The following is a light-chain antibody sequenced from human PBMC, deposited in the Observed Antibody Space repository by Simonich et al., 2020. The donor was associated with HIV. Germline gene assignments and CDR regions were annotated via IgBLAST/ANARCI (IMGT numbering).Light chain of an antibody. CDR1: QSISTN. J-gene: IGKJ2*01. CDR2: GAS. V-gene: IGKV3-15*01. Sequence: ERVMTQSPATLSVSPGERATLSCRASQSISTNLAWYQQKPGQAPRRLIYGASTRATGIPARFSGSGSGTEFTLTISSMQSEDFAVYYCQQYNNWPLLFGQGTKLEIK. CDR3: QQYNNWPLL.